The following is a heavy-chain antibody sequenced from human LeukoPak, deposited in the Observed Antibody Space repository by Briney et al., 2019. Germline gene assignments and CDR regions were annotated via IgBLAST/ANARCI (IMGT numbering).Heavy chain of an antibody. CDR3: ARTGHLDY. Sequence: GGSLRLSCAASGFXFSSYAISWVRQAPGKGLEWVSSSGSGGNTYFADSVKGRFTISRDNSKNTLSLQMNSLRAEDTAVYYCARTGHLDYWGQGALVTVSS. D-gene: IGHD1-14*01. CDR2: SGSGGNT. V-gene: IGHV3-23*01. J-gene: IGHJ4*02. CDR1: GFXFSSYA.